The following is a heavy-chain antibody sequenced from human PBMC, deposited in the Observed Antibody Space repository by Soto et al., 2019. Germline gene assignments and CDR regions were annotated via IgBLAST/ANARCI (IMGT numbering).Heavy chain of an antibody. V-gene: IGHV3-15*07. CDR2: IKSKTDGGTT. Sequence: PGGSLRLSCAASGFTFSNAWMNWVRQAPGKGLEWVGRIKSKTDGGTTDYAAPVKGRFTISRDDSKNTLYLQMNSLKTEDTAVYYCTTGQLDYDFWSGYPHYYGLDVWGQGTTVTVSS. J-gene: IGHJ6*02. D-gene: IGHD3-3*01. CDR3: TTGQLDYDFWSGYPHYYGLDV. CDR1: GFTFSNAW.